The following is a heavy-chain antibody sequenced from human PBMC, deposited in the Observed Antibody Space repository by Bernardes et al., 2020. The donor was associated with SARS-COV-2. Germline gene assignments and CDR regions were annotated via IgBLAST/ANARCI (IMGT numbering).Heavy chain of an antibody. CDR1: GYTFTGYY. D-gene: IGHD2-15*01. CDR3: ARDRSGGSRLLDC. CDR2: INPNSGGT. Sequence: ASVKVSCKASGYTFTGYYMHWVRQAPGQGLEWMGWINPNSGGTNSAQNFQGRVTMTRDTSISTAYMELSRLRSDDTAVYYCARDRSGGSRLLDCWGQGTLVTVSS. J-gene: IGHJ4*02. V-gene: IGHV1-2*02.